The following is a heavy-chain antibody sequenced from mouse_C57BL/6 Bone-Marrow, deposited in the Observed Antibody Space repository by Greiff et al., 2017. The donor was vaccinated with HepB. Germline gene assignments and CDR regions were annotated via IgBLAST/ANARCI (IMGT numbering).Heavy chain of an antibody. D-gene: IGHD2-10*01. Sequence: EVQRVESGEGLVKPGGSLKLSGAASGFTFSSYAMSWVRQTPEKRLEWVAYISSGGDYIYYADTVKGRFTISRDNARNTLYLQMSSLKSEDTAMYYCTKVPAYRGFDYWGQGTTLTVSS. CDR3: TKVPAYRGFDY. V-gene: IGHV5-9-1*02. CDR2: ISSGGDYI. CDR1: GFTFSSYA. J-gene: IGHJ2*01.